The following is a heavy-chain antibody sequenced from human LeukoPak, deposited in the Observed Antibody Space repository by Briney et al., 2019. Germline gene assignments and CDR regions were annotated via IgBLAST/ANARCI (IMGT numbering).Heavy chain of an antibody. CDR1: GFTFSSYG. CDR2: IRYDGSNK. Sequence: PGGSLRLSCAASGFTFSSYGMHWVRQAPGKGLEWVALIRYDGSNKYYADSVKGRFTISRDNSKNTLYLQMNSLRAEDTAVYYCAKDRGYDFWSGYYTGDYFDYWGQGTLVTVSS. CDR3: AKDRGYDFWSGYYTGDYFDY. V-gene: IGHV3-30*02. D-gene: IGHD3-3*01. J-gene: IGHJ4*02.